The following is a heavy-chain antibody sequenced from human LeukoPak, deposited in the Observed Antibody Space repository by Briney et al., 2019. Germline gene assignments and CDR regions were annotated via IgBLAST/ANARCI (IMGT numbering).Heavy chain of an antibody. CDR1: GDSFTSYY. CDR2: INPSGGST. Sequence: GASVKVSCKSSGDSFTSYYMHWVRQAPGQGLEWMGIINPSGGSTSYAQKFQGRVTMTRDMSTSTVYMALSNLSSEDTAVYYCARRRHYYAGSDYYYEGDGFDIWGEGTMVTVSS. D-gene: IGHD3-22*01. V-gene: IGHV1-46*01. J-gene: IGHJ3*02. CDR3: ARRRHYYAGSDYYYEGDGFDI.